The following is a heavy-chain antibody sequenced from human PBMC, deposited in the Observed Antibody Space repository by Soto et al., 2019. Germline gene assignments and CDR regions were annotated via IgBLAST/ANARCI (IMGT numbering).Heavy chain of an antibody. D-gene: IGHD3-9*01. J-gene: IGHJ4*02. CDR3: ARDLTGTPVY. CDR1: LTFTSYC. V-gene: IGHV1-18*01. CDR2: ISAYSGNT. Sequence: ASVEGLLQGFWLTFTSYCNSWVRQPPGQGLEWMGWISAYSGNTNYAQKLQGRVTMTTDTSTSTAYMELRSLRSDDTAVYYCARDLTGTPVYWGQGTLVTVSS.